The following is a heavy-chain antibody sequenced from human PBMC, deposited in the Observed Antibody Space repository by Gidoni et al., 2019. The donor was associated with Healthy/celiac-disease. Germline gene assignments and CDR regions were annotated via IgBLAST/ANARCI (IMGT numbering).Heavy chain of an antibody. D-gene: IGHD3-3*01. V-gene: IGHV3-30*04. J-gene: IGHJ5*02. CDR2: ISYDGSNK. CDR3: AREDYDFWSGYYNWFDP. Sequence: QVQLVESGGGVVQPGRSLGLSCAASGFTFSSYAMHWVRPAPGKGLEWVAVISYDGSNKYYADSVKGRFTISRDNSKNTLYLQMNSLRAEDTAVYYCAREDYDFWSGYYNWFDPWGQGTLVTVSS. CDR1: GFTFSSYA.